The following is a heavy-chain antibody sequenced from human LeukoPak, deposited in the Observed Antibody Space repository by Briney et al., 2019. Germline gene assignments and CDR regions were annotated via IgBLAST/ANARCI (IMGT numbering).Heavy chain of an antibody. CDR2: IKQDRSEK. CDR1: GFTFSRHW. D-gene: IGHD3-10*01. V-gene: IGHV3-7*01. CDR3: ARSYYGSGTSYGMDV. J-gene: IGHJ6*02. Sequence: PGGSLILSCAVPGFTFSRHWMSWVRQAPGKGLEWLANIKQDRSEKYYVDSVEGRFTISRDNAKNSLYLQMNSLRAEDTAVYYCARSYYGSGTSYGMDVWGQGTTVTVSS.